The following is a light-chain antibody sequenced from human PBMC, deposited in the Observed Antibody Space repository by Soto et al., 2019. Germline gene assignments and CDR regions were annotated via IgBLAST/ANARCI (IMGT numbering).Light chain of an antibody. CDR3: QQYENFPYT. CDR2: DAF. J-gene: IGKJ2*01. V-gene: IGKV1-33*01. CDR1: HDIDNY. Sequence: IQMTQSPSSLSAPVGDRVTMTCQASHDIDNYLNWYQQRPGKAPKLLIYDAFSVETGVSSRFSGNKSGTVFIFTISSLQPDDIATYYCQQYENFPYTFGQGTKPEI.